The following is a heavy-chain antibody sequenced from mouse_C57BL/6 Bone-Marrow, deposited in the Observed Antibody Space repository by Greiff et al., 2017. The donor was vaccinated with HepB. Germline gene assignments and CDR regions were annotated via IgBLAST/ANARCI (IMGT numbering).Heavy chain of an antibody. CDR3: ARDYYGSSYPYDY. CDR1: GYSITSGYY. D-gene: IGHD1-1*01. CDR2: ISYDGSN. Sequence: EVKLEESGPGLVKPSQSLSLTCSVTGYSITSGYYWNWIRQFPGNKLEWMGYISYDGSNNYNPSLKNRISITRDTSKNQFFLKLNSVTTEDTATYYCARDYYGSSYPYDYWGQGTTLTVSS. J-gene: IGHJ2*01. V-gene: IGHV3-6*01.